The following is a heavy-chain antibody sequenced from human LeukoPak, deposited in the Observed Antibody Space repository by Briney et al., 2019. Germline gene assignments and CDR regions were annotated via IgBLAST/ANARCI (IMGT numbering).Heavy chain of an antibody. D-gene: IGHD1-7*01. CDR1: GYSISSGYY. CDR2: IYYSGST. V-gene: IGHV4-38-2*02. J-gene: IGHJ4*02. CDR3: ARAWNYVENFDY. Sequence: SETLSLTCTVSGYSISSGYYWGWIRQPPGEGLEWIGSIYYSGSTYYNPSLKSRVTISVDTSKNQFSLKLSSVTAADTAVYYCARAWNYVENFDYWGQGTLVTVSS.